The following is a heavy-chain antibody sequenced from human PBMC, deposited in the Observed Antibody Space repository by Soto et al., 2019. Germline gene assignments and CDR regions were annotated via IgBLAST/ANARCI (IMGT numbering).Heavy chain of an antibody. CDR2: IRRKTDDGTT. CDR3: TTPYAFWGLWDAFDV. J-gene: IGHJ3*01. V-gene: IGHV3-15*07. D-gene: IGHD3-10*01. CDR1: GFIFSTAW. Sequence: PGGSLRLSCATSGFIFSTAWMNWVRQAPGKGLEWVGLIRRKTDDGTTDYAPPVKGRFTISRDDSKNTVYLQMNNVKPEDTGVYYCTTPYAFWGLWDAFDVWGHGTMVTVSS.